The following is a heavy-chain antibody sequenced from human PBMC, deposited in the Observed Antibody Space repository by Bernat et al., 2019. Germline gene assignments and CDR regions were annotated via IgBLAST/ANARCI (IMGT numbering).Heavy chain of an antibody. J-gene: IGHJ4*02. CDR1: GGSFSGYY. Sequence: QVQLQQWGAGLLKPSETLSLTCAVYGGSFSGYYWSWIRQPPGKGLEWIGEINHSGSTNYNPSLKSRVTISVDTSKNQFSLKLISVTAADTAVYYCARGGDSYGSPRNCDYGGQGTQVTVAS. CDR2: INHSGST. V-gene: IGHV4-34*01. CDR3: ARGGDSYGSPRNCDY. D-gene: IGHD5-18*01.